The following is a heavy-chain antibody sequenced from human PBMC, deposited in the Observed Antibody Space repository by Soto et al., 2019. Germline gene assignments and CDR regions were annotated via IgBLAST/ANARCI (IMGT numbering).Heavy chain of an antibody. V-gene: IGHV4-34*01. D-gene: IGHD6-6*01. Sequence: SETLSLTCAVYGGSFSGYYWSWIRQPPGKGLEWIGEINHSGSTNYNPSLKSRVTISVDTSKNQFSLKLSSVTAADTAVYYCARVFVLGAARGPFAYWGRGTLVTV. CDR1: GGSFSGYY. CDR2: INHSGST. CDR3: ARVFVLGAARGPFAY. J-gene: IGHJ4*02.